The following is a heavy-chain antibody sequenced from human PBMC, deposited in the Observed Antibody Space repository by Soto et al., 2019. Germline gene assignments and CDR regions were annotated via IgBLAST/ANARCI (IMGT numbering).Heavy chain of an antibody. D-gene: IGHD2-2*01. CDR2: ISWNSGSI. CDR1: GFTFDDYA. CDR3: AKAIRYRCSSTSCYAGAFDI. J-gene: IGHJ3*02. Sequence: DVQLVESGGGLVQPGRSLRLSCAASGFTFDDYAMHWVRQAPGKGLEWVSGISWNSGSIGYADSVKGRFTISRDNAKNSLYLQMNSLRAEDTALYYCAKAIRYRCSSTSCYAGAFDIWGQGTMVTVSS. V-gene: IGHV3-9*01.